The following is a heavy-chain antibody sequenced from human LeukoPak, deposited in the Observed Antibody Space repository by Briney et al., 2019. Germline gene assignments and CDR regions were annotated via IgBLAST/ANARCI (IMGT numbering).Heavy chain of an antibody. J-gene: IGHJ4*02. V-gene: IGHV3-23*01. Sequence: GGSLRLSCAASGFTFDIYAMTWVRQAPKRGLEWVSSITSSGGTTYYADSVRGRFTISRDNSKNTLYLQMNSLRAEDTAVYYCAKDYPLDYWGQGALVTVSS. CDR1: GFTFDIYA. CDR2: ITSSGGTT. CDR3: AKDYPLDY.